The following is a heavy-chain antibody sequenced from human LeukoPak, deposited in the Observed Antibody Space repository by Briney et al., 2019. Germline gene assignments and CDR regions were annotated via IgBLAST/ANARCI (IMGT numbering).Heavy chain of an antibody. V-gene: IGHV1-18*01. D-gene: IGHD1-26*01. CDR3: ARTLGATIRWFDP. J-gene: IGHJ5*02. CDR1: GYTFTDYG. Sequence: ASVKVSCKVSGYTFTDYGISWVRQAPGQGLEWMGWISNYNGNTHYAQKLQGRVTMTTDTSTNTAYMELRSLRSDDTAVYYCARTLGATIRWFDPWGQGTLVTVSS. CDR2: ISNYNGNT.